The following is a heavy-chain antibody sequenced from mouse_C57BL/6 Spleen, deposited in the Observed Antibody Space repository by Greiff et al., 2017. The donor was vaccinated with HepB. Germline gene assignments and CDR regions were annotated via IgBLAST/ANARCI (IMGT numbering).Heavy chain of an antibody. J-gene: IGHJ1*03. V-gene: IGHV1-85*01. CDR1: GYTFTSYA. CDR3: ARYPLYDCDGGYFDV. Sequence: VKLMESGPELVKPGASVKLSCKASGYTFTSYAIHWVQQRPGQGLEWIGWIYPRDGSTKYNDKFKGKATLTVDRSSSTAYMELQSLTTEDSAVYYCARYPLYDCDGGYFDVWGTGTTVTVSS. D-gene: IGHD2-4*01. CDR2: IYPRDGST.